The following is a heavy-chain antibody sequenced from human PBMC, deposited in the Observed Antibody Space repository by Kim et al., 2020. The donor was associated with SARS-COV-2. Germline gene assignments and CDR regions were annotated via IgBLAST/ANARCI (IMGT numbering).Heavy chain of an antibody. CDR3: ARVSSSGWYVTYYYGMDV. Sequence: ASVKVSCKASGYTFTSYGISWVRQAPGQGLEWMGWISAYNGNTNYAQKLQGRVTMTTDTSTSTAYMELRSLRSDDTAVYYCARVSSSGWYVTYYYGMDVWGQGPTVPLPS. D-gene: IGHD6-19*01. V-gene: IGHV1-18*01. J-gene: IGHJ6*02. CDR1: GYTFTSYG. CDR2: ISAYNGNT.